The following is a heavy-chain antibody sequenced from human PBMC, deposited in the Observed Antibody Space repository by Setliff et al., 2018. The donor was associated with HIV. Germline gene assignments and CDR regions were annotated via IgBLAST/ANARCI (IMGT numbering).Heavy chain of an antibody. J-gene: IGHJ4*02. CDR3: ARDYWVAGLDS. Sequence: ETLSLSCAASGFTFSSYWMSWVRQAPGKGLEWVGNIKQDGSEKYYVDSVKGRFTISRDNSKNSLYLQMNSLSVEDTAVYYCARDYWVAGLDSWGQGTLVTVSS. D-gene: IGHD6-19*01. CDR2: IKQDGSEK. V-gene: IGHV3-7*01. CDR1: GFTFSSYW.